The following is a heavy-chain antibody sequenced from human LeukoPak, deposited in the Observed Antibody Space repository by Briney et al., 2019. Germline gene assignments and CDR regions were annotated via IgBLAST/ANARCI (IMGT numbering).Heavy chain of an antibody. CDR3: AHSSPTVVRGVIYGVWFDP. Sequence: ESGPTLAKPTQTLTLTCTFSGFSLSTSGVGVGWIRQPPGKALESLALIYWNDDKRYSPSLKSRLTITKDTSKNQVVLTMTNMDPVDTATYYCAHSSPTVVRGVIYGVWFDPWGQGTLVTVSS. CDR1: GFSLSTSGVG. D-gene: IGHD3-10*01. CDR2: IYWNDDK. V-gene: IGHV2-5*01. J-gene: IGHJ5*02.